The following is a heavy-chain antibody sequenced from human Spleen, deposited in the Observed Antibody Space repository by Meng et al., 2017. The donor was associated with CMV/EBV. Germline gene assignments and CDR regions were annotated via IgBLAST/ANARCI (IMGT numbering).Heavy chain of an antibody. D-gene: IGHD3-10*01. Sequence: ASVKVSCKASGYTFTGYYMHWVRQAPGQGLEWMGWINPNSGGTNYAQKFQGRVTMTRDTSFSTAYMHLSGLTSDDTAVYYCAKGDQLLWFGELGLGIDYWGQGTLVTVSS. J-gene: IGHJ4*02. CDR3: AKGDQLLWFGELGLGIDY. CDR2: INPNSGGT. CDR1: GYTFTGYY. V-gene: IGHV1-2*02.